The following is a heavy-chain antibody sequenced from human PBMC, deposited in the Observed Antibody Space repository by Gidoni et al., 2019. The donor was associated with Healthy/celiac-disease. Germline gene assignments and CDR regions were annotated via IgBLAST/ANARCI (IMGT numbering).Heavy chain of an antibody. J-gene: IGHJ4*02. D-gene: IGHD6-19*01. CDR3: ARGVAVAGTRYFDY. Sequence: QVQLVQSGAEVKKPGPSVKVPCKASGRTASSYTISWVRQAPGQGLEWLGRTIPILGIANYAQKFQDRVTITADKSTSTAYMELSSLRSEDTAVYYCARGVAVAGTRYFDYWGQGTLVTVSS. V-gene: IGHV1-69*02. CDR2: TIPILGIA. CDR1: GRTASSYT.